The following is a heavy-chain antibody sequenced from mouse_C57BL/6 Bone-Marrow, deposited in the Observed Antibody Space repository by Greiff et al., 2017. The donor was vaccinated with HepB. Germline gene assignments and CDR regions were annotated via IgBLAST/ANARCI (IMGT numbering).Heavy chain of an antibody. D-gene: IGHD2-2*01. V-gene: IGHV1-55*01. CDR1: GYTFTSYW. Sequence: QVQLQQPGAELVKPGASVKMSCKASGYTFTSYWITWVKQRPGQGLEWIGDIYPGSGSTNYNEKFKSKATLTVDTSSSTAYMQLSSLTSEDSAVYYCAIFGIWLRRWFAYWGQGTLVTVSA. J-gene: IGHJ3*01. CDR3: AIFGIWLRRWFAY. CDR2: IYPGSGST.